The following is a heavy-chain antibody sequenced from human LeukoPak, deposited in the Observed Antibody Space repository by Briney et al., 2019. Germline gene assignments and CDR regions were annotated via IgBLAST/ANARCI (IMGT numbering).Heavy chain of an antibody. CDR1: GFTFSTYA. CDR2: ISSDGDST. J-gene: IGHJ4*02. D-gene: IGHD4-17*01. CDR3: ARSEQQDFGDYEFDY. V-gene: IGHV3-64*01. Sequence: LTGGSLRLSCAASGFTFSTYAMHWVRQAPGKGLEYVSAISSDGDSTYYANSVKGRFTISRDNSKNTLYLQMGSLRAEDMAVYYCARSEQQDFGDYEFDYWGPGSLVTVSS.